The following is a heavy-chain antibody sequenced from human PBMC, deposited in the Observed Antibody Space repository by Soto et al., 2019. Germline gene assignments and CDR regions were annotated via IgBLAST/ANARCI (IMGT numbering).Heavy chain of an antibody. CDR2: ISGSGSST. CDR3: ASRSSGWYFDY. Sequence: PGGSLRLSCAASGFTVSSNYMSWVRQAPGKGLEWVSVISGSGSSTYYADSVKGRFTISRDNSKNTLYLQMNSLRAEDTAVYYCASRSSGWYFDYWDQGSL. CDR1: GFTVSSNY. J-gene: IGHJ4*02. V-gene: IGHV3-23*01. D-gene: IGHD6-19*01.